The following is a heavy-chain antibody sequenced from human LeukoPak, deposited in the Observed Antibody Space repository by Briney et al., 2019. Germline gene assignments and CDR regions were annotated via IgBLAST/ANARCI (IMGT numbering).Heavy chain of an antibody. J-gene: IGHJ2*01. CDR1: GFTITTNY. CDR2: IYGDDET. Sequence: GGSLRLSCAASGFTITTNYMNWVRQAPGKGLEWVSVIYGDDETNYADSVKGRFTISRDNAKNSPSLQMNSLKPEDTALYYCAKGPGLGAGKRYLDLWGRGTLVIVSS. V-gene: IGHV3-53*05. D-gene: IGHD6-13*01. CDR3: AKGPGLGAGKRYLDL.